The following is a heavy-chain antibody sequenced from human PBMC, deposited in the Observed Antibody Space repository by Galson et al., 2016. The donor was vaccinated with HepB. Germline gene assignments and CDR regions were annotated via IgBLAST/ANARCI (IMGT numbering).Heavy chain of an antibody. D-gene: IGHD3-10*01. CDR3: ARDFPTPKYYGSGRGYNWFDP. CDR1: GGTFSSYG. Sequence: SVKVSCKASGGTFSSYGIIWVRQAPGQGLEWMGGIIPIFGTANYAQKFQGRVTITADESTSTAYMELSSLGSEDTAVYYCARDFPTPKYYGSGRGYNWFDPWGQGTLVTVSS. J-gene: IGHJ5*02. V-gene: IGHV1-69*13. CDR2: IIPIFGTA.